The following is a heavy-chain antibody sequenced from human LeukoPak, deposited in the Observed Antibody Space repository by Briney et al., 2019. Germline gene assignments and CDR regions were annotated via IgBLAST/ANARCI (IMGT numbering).Heavy chain of an antibody. D-gene: IGHD1-26*01. Sequence: GGSLRLSGAVSGFAFSSLAMHWVRQAPGKGLEWVAVISYDGSNKYYADSVKGRFTISRDNSKNTLYLQMNSLRAEDTAVYYCAKDRTLVGATTGYYFDYWGQGTLVTVSS. CDR1: GFAFSSLA. CDR3: AKDRTLVGATTGYYFDY. J-gene: IGHJ4*02. CDR2: ISYDGSNK. V-gene: IGHV3-30*04.